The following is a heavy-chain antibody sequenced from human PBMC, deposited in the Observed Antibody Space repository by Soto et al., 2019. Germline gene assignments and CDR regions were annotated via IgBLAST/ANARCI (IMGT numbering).Heavy chain of an antibody. D-gene: IGHD4-4*01. CDR3: ARAPLFFDNSKYEPC. CDR2: ISYDGSNK. V-gene: IGHV3-30*03. Sequence: WVRQAPGKGLEWVAVISYDGSNKYYADSVKGRITVSRDNSKNTLYLQMNSLRTEGTALYYCARAPLFFDNSKYEPCWGQGTLVTVSS. J-gene: IGHJ4*02.